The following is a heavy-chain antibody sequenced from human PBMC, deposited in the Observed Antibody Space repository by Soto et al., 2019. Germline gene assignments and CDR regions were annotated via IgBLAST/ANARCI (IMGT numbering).Heavy chain of an antibody. CDR2: IYWDDDK. D-gene: IGHD3-3*01. J-gene: IGHJ4*02. CDR3: AHRVLRTVFGLVTTTAIYFDF. Sequence: QITLNESGPTQVNPRQTLTLTCTFSGFSLTTSGVGVGWIRQSPGKAPEWLALIYWDDDKRYSASLKSRLTITKVTSKNQVVLTMADLDPADTATYYCAHRVLRTVFGLVTTTAIYFDFWGQGTPVAVSS. V-gene: IGHV2-5*02. CDR1: GFSLTTSGVG.